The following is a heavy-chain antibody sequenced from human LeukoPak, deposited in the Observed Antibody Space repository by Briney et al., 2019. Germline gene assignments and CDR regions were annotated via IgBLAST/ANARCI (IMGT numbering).Heavy chain of an antibody. Sequence: GASVKVSCKVSGYTLTELSMHWVRQAPGKGLEWMGGFDPEDGETIYAQKFQGRVTMTEDTSTDTAYMELSSLRSEDTAVYYCATVFSGAAGTSFGAFDIWGQGTLVTVSS. CDR1: GYTLTELS. V-gene: IGHV1-24*01. J-gene: IGHJ3*02. D-gene: IGHD6-13*01. CDR2: FDPEDGET. CDR3: ATVFSGAAGTSFGAFDI.